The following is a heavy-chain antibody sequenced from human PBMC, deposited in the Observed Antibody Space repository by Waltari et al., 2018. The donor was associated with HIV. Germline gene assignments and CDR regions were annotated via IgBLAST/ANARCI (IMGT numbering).Heavy chain of an antibody. CDR1: GFTFSPYA. Sequence: QVQLVESGGGVVQPGGSLRLSCAESGFTFSPYAMHWVRQAPGKVLEWVALILYDGNNKYHGDSVRGRFTISRDNSKNTLYLQMDLLRTEDTAIYYCAKDKRTFGDLYWFFDLWGRGTLVTVSS. V-gene: IGHV3-30*02. CDR3: AKDKRTFGDLYWFFDL. J-gene: IGHJ2*01. CDR2: ILYDGNNK. D-gene: IGHD4-17*01.